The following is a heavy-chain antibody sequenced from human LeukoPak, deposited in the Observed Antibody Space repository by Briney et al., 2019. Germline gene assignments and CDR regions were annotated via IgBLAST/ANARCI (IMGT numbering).Heavy chain of an antibody. V-gene: IGHV3-23*01. Sequence: GGSLRLSCAASGFTFSNYWMHWVRQAPGKGLEWVISISGSGSTTFYADSVKGRFTISRDNSKNTLYLQMNSLRAEDTAVYYCAKPATLNFDYWGQGTLVTVSS. D-gene: IGHD2-15*01. CDR1: GFTFSNYW. CDR3: AKPATLNFDY. CDR2: ISGSGSTT. J-gene: IGHJ4*02.